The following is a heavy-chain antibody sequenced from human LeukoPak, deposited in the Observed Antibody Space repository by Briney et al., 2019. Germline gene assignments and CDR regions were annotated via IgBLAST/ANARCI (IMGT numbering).Heavy chain of an antibody. J-gene: IGHJ5*01. CDR2: IYPDDSDT. CDR1: GYSFTSYW. D-gene: IGHD2-21*02. V-gene: IGHV5-51*01. Sequence: GESLKISCKGSGYSFTSYWIGWVRQMPGKGLEWMGTIYPDDSDTRYSPSFQGQVTISADTSITTAYLQWKSLKASDTAMYYCARGDVVRGVSWFDSXXXGXLVTVSS. CDR3: ARGDVVRGVSWFDS.